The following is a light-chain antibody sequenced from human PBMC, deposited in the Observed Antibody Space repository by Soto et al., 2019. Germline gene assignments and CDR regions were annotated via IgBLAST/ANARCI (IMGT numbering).Light chain of an antibody. CDR3: QQYNNWPFT. V-gene: IGKV3-15*01. Sequence: EIVMTQSPATLSVSPGERATLSCRASQSVSSNLAWYQQKPGQAPRLLIYGASTSATGIPARFSGSGSGKEFTLTISSLQSEDFAVYYCQQYNNWPFTFGPGTKVDIK. CDR2: GAS. CDR1: QSVSSN. J-gene: IGKJ3*01.